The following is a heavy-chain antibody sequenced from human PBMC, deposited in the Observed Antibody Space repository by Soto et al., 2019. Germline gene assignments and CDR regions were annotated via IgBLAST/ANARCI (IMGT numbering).Heavy chain of an antibody. CDR2: IAYDGNDE. D-gene: IGHD3-10*01. CDR3: ARDMRHDYASARLDY. V-gene: IGHV3-30-3*01. J-gene: IGHJ4*02. Sequence: VELVASGGGVVQPGASLRLSCVASGCTFRDFPLHCVRRAPDKELEWVAVIAYDGNDESYSDSVKGRFTISRDNSKTTVYLQMNSLRADDMAVYHCARDMRHDYASARLDYLGQGTLVTVSS. CDR1: GCTFRDFP.